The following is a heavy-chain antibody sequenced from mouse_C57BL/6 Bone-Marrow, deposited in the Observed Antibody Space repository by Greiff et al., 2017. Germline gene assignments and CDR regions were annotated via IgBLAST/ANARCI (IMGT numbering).Heavy chain of an antibody. CDR2: IYPRSGNT. J-gene: IGHJ2*01. CDR1: GYTFTSYG. CDR3: ARGGVY. Sequence: VKVVESGAELARPGASVKLSCKASGYTFTSYGISWVKQRTGQGLEWIGEIYPRSGNTYYNEKFKGKATLTADKSSSTAYMELRSLTSEDSAVYFWARGGVYWGQGTTLTVSS. V-gene: IGHV1-81*01.